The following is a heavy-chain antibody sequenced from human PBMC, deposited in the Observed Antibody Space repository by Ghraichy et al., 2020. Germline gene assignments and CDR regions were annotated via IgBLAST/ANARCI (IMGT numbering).Heavy chain of an antibody. CDR1: GGSVSSGTYY. D-gene: IGHD6-13*01. CDR3: AREWSSWSFDY. J-gene: IGHJ4*02. V-gene: IGHV4-61*01. CDR2: IYYSGST. Sequence: SETLSLTCTVSGGSVSSGTYYWTWIRQPPGKGLEWIGYIYYSGSTKYNPSLKSRVTILVDTSKNQFSLKLSSVTAADTAVYYCAREWSSWSFDYWGQGTLVTVSS.